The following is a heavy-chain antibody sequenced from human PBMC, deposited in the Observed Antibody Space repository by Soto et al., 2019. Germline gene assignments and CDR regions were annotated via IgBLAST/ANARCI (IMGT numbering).Heavy chain of an antibody. Sequence: QLLGSGGGLVQPGGSLRLSCEASGFTFNIYAMTWVRQAPGKGLEWVSNIGSTGTTTYYADSVKGRCAISRDNSKSPLYLQMNRLRAEDTAVYYCATVARYDDFDVWGQGTMVTVSS. V-gene: IGHV3-23*01. D-gene: IGHD3-9*01. CDR3: ATVARYDDFDV. CDR1: GFTFNIYA. J-gene: IGHJ3*01. CDR2: IGSTGTTT.